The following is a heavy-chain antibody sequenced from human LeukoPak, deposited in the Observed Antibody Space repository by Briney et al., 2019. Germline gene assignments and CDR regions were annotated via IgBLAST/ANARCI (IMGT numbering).Heavy chain of an antibody. D-gene: IGHD6-13*01. J-gene: IGHJ4*02. CDR3: ARDGSGWSRDY. V-gene: IGHV3-21*01. Sequence: GGSLRLSYAASGFNFSPCAMTWVRQAPGKELDWVSTITAGTTHIYYADSVKGRFPTSRDDAKAPLYLQLSSLRTEDTAVYYCARDGSGWSRDYWGQGTLVTVSS. CDR1: GFNFSPCA. CDR2: ITAGTTHI.